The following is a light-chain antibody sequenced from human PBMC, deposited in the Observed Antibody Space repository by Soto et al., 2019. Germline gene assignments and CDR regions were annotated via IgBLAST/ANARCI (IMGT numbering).Light chain of an antibody. Sequence: EIVLTQSPGTLSLSPGETATLSCRASQSVSSNFLAWYQQKPGQAPRLLISAASNRATGIPDRFSGSGSGRDFTLTISRLEPEDFAVYFCQQSGSSPLTFGGRTKVDIK. CDR2: AAS. CDR3: QQSGSSPLT. J-gene: IGKJ4*01. V-gene: IGKV3-20*01. CDR1: QSVSSNF.